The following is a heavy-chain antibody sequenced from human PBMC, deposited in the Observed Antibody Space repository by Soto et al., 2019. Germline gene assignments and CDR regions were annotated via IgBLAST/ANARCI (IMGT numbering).Heavy chain of an antibody. CDR2: ISSSSSYI. CDR1: GFTFSSYS. D-gene: IGHD3-3*01. J-gene: IGHJ6*03. Sequence: GGSLRLSCAASGFTFSSYSMNWVRQAPGKGLEWVSSISSSSSYIYYADSVKGRFTISRGNAKNSLYLQMNSLRAEDTAVYYCARYYDFWSGYYREVDYYMDVWGKGTTVTVSS. CDR3: ARYYDFWSGYYREVDYYMDV. V-gene: IGHV3-21*01.